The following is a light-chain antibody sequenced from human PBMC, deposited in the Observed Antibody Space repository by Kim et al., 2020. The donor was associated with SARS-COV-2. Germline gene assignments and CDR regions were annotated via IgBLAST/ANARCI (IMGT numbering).Light chain of an antibody. CDR3: QQSYSTPWLS. CDR1: QRIGTR. Sequence: TVGDRITIACRASQRIGTRLNWYQQRPGKAPKLLIYAASSLQSGVPSRFSGTGSGTDFTLTISSLQPEDFATYYCQQSYSTPWLSFGGGTKVDIK. CDR2: AAS. V-gene: IGKV1-39*01. J-gene: IGKJ4*01.